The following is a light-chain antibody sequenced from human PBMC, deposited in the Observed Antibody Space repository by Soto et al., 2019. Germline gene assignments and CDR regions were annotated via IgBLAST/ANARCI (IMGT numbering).Light chain of an antibody. J-gene: IGKJ1*01. CDR2: AAS. V-gene: IGKV1-39*01. Sequence: DIQMTQSPSSLSASVGDRVTITCRPSQSISSYLNWYQQKRGKAPKLLIYAASSLQSGVPSRFSGSGSGTDFTLTINSLQPEDSATYYCQQSYTTLSAFGHGTKVDIK. CDR3: QQSYTTLSA. CDR1: QSISSY.